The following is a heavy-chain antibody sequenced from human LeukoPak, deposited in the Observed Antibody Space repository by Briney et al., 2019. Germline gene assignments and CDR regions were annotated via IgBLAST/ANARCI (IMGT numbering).Heavy chain of an antibody. CDR3: ARETPHCSSTSCYPAYYYYGMDV. V-gene: IGHV7-4-1*02. D-gene: IGHD2-2*01. CDR2: INTNTGNP. J-gene: IGHJ6*02. Sequence: ASVKVSCKASGYTFTSYAMNWVRQAPGQGLEWMGWINTNTGNPTYAQGSTGRFVFSMDTSVSTAYLQISSLKAEDTAVYYCARETPHCSSTSCYPAYYYYGMDVWGQGTTVTVSS. CDR1: GYTFTSYA.